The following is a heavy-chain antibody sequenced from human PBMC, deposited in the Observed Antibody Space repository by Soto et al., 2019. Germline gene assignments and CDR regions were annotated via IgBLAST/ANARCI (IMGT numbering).Heavy chain of an antibody. J-gene: IGHJ4*02. Sequence: QITLKESGPTLVTHTQTLTLTCTFSGFSLSTSGLGVGWIRQPPGKPLEWLAIIYWNDDKRYSPSLKARLTITKDTCKNQVVLTMTNIDPGETATYYCAHRPSGWYLFDYWVQGTLVTVSS. CDR2: IYWNDDK. V-gene: IGHV2-5*01. D-gene: IGHD6-19*01. CDR3: AHRPSGWYLFDY. CDR1: GFSLSTSGLG.